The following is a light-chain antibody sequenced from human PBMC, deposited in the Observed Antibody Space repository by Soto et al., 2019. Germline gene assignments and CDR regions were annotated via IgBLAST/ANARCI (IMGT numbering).Light chain of an antibody. J-gene: IGKJ5*01. Sequence: DIVMTQSPATLSVSPGERATLSCRASQSIRTDLAWYQQKSGQGPRLLIYDASTRATGIPARFSGSGSGTEFTLTISSLQSEDFAVYYCHQRSSWPITFGQGTRLEI. CDR1: QSIRTD. CDR3: HQRSSWPIT. V-gene: IGKV3D-15*01. CDR2: DAS.